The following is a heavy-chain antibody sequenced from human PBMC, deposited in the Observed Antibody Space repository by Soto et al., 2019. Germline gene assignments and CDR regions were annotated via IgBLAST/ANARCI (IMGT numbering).Heavy chain of an antibody. CDR2: ISGSGGST. D-gene: IGHD4-17*01. Sequence: EVQLLESGGGLVQPGGSLRLSCAASGFTFSSYAMTWVRQAPGKGLEWVSGISGSGGSTFYVDSVKGRFTISRDTSKNTLYVQMNSLRAEDTAVYYCAKDSGDYLSFDYWGQGTLVTVSS. V-gene: IGHV3-23*01. CDR3: AKDSGDYLSFDY. CDR1: GFTFSSYA. J-gene: IGHJ4*02.